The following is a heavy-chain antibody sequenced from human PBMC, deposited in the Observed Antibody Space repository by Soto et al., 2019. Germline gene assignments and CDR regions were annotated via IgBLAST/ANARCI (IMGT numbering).Heavy chain of an antibody. V-gene: IGHV3-21*01. CDR2: ISSSSSYI. Sequence: SLRLSCAASGFTFSSDSMNWVRQAPGKGLEWVSSISSSSSYIYYADSVKGRFTISRDNAKNSLYLQMNSLRAEDTAVYYCASDLQTLAFDYWGQGTLVTVSS. J-gene: IGHJ4*02. CDR1: GFTFSSDS. CDR3: ASDLQTLAFDY.